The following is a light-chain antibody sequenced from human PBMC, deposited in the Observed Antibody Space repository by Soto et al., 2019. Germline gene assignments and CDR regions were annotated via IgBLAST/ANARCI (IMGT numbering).Light chain of an antibody. V-gene: IGKV1-27*01. CDR2: GAS. CDR1: QGIRTY. J-gene: IGKJ1*01. Sequence: DIQMTQSPSSLSASVGDRVTITCRASQGIRTYLAWYQQKPGKVPKLLIYGASILQSGIPSRFSGSGSGTDFTLTISSLQPEDVATYYCQKDDSAPRTFGQGTKVEIK. CDR3: QKDDSAPRT.